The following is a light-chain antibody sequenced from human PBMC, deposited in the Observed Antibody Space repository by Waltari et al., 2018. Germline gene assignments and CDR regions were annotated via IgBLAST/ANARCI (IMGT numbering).Light chain of an antibody. CDR2: RNN. CDR3: AAWDDSLSVYV. Sequence: QSVLTQPPSASGTPGQRVPISCSGSSSNLGSTSVYWYQQLPGTAPKLLIYRNNQRPSGVPDRFSGSKSGTSASLAISGLRSEDEADYYCAAWDDSLSVYVFGTGTKVTVL. J-gene: IGLJ1*01. CDR1: SSNLGSTS. V-gene: IGLV1-47*01.